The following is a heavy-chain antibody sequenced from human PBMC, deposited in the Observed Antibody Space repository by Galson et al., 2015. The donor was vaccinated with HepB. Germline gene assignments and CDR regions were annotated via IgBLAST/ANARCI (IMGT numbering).Heavy chain of an antibody. CDR1: GFTVSDYT. CDR2: ISSDINYV. V-gene: IGHV3-21*04. Sequence: SLRLSCAASGFTVSDYTMNWVRQAPGKGLEWVSSISSDINYVYDGDSVRGRFTISRDNSKNTVYLQMNSLRAEDTAVYYCAKTGPLYFESWGQGTLVTVSS. J-gene: IGHJ4*02. CDR3: AKTGPLYFES.